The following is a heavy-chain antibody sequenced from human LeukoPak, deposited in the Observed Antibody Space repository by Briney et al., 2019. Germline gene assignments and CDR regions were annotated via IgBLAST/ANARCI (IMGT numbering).Heavy chain of an antibody. J-gene: IGHJ4*02. Sequence: PSETLSLTCAVYGGSFSGYYWSWIRQPPGKGLEWIGEINHSGSTNYNPSLKSRVTISVDTSKNQFSLKLSSVTAPDTAVYYCARGRTETYYYDSSRAGKPRELDYWGQGTLVTVSS. CDR3: ARGRTETYYYDSSRAGKPRELDY. D-gene: IGHD3-22*01. CDR2: INHSGST. CDR1: GGSFSGYY. V-gene: IGHV4-34*01.